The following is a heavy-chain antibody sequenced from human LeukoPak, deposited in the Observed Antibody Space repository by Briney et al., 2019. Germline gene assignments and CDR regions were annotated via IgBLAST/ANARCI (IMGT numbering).Heavy chain of an antibody. D-gene: IGHD3-16*01. V-gene: IGHV4-30-2*01. J-gene: IGHJ4*02. CDR2: IYHNGNT. Sequence: SETLSLTCAVSGGSISSSGHSWNWIRQPPGKGLEWIGYIYHNGNTNYNLSLKSRVTISVDRSKNQLSLKLSSVTAADTAVYYCASGSYPYAPTFDYWGQGALVTVSS. CDR3: ASGSYPYAPTFDY. CDR1: GGSISSSGHS.